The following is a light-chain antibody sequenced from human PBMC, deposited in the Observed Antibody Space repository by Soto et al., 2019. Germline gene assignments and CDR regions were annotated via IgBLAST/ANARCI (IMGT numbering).Light chain of an antibody. Sequence: QSVLTQPASVSGSPGQSITISCTGTSSDVGGYNYVSWYQHHPGKAPKVMIFEVSNRPSGVSIRFSGSKSGNTASLTISGLQAEDEADYYCISYTSSSTLYVFGTGTKVTVL. V-gene: IGLV2-14*01. CDR3: ISYTSSSTLYV. J-gene: IGLJ1*01. CDR2: EVS. CDR1: SSDVGGYNY.